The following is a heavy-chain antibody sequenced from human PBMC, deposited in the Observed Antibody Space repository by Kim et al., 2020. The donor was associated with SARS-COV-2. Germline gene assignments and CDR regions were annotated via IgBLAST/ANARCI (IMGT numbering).Heavy chain of an antibody. CDR3: ARVRATQRHMDV. CDR2: ISYDGSNK. Sequence: GGSLRLSCAASGFTFSSYAMHWVRQAPGKGLEWVAVISYDGSNKYYADSVKGRFTISRDNSKNTLYLQMNSLRAEDTAVYYCARVRATQRHMDVWGQGTTVTVSS. V-gene: IGHV3-30-3*01. D-gene: IGHD3-10*01. CDR1: GFTFSSYA. J-gene: IGHJ6*02.